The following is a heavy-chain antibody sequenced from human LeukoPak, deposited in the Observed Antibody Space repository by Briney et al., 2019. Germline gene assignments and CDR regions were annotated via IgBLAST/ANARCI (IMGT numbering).Heavy chain of an antibody. CDR3: ARYHSGYDDY. V-gene: IGHV4-39*07. J-gene: IGHJ4*02. CDR2: TYYSGNT. Sequence: PSETLSLTCTVSGGSISSSSYYWGWIRQPPGKGLEWIGSTYYSGNTYYNPSLKSRVTISVDTSKNQFSLKLSFVTAADTAVYYCARYHSGYDDYWGQGTLVTVSS. CDR1: GGSISSSSYY. D-gene: IGHD5-12*01.